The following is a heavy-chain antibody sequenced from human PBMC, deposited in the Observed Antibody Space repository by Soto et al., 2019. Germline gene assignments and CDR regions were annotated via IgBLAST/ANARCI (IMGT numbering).Heavy chain of an antibody. Sequence: GGSLILSCASSGFTFSSYSMSWVRQAPGKGLEWVSAISGSGGSTYYADSVKGRFTISRDNSKNTLYLQMNSLRAEDTAVYYCANPLVGYYWGQGTLVNVSS. CDR3: ANPLVGYY. V-gene: IGHV3-23*01. J-gene: IGHJ4*02. D-gene: IGHD1-26*01. CDR1: GFTFSSYS. CDR2: ISGSGGST.